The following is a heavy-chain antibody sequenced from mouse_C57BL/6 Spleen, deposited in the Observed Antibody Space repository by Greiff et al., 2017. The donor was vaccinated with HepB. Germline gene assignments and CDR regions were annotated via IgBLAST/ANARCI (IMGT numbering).Heavy chain of an antibody. D-gene: IGHD2-5*01. CDR3: ARRGYSNYLAWFAY. Sequence: QVQLQQSGAELVKPGASVKMSCKASGYTFTSYWITWVKQRPGQGLEWIGDIYPGSGSTNYNEKFKSKATLTVDTSSSTAYMQLSSLTSEDSAVYYCARRGYSNYLAWFAYWGQGTLVTVSA. V-gene: IGHV1-55*01. CDR1: GYTFTSYW. J-gene: IGHJ3*01. CDR2: IYPGSGST.